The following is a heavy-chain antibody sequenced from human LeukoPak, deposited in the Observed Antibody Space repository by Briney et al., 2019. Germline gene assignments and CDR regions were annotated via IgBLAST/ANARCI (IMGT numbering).Heavy chain of an antibody. V-gene: IGHV4-61*02. CDR3: ARDGCGGSCFHYYYYYMDV. D-gene: IGHD2-15*01. J-gene: IGHJ6*03. CDR1: SGSISSSNYY. CDR2: ISTIGIT. Sequence: PSETLSLTCTVSSGSISSSNYYWSWIRQPAGGGLEWIGRISTIGITNYNPSLISRVTISIDTSKNQFSLKLSSVTAADTAVYYCARDGCGGSCFHYYYYYMDVWGKGTTVTIPS.